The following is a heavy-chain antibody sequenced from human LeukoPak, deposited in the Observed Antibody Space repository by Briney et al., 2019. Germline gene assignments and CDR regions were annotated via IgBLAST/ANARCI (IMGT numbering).Heavy chain of an antibody. CDR2: ISSSSSYI. CDR3: ARGPYSSGWYVFST. CDR1: GFTFSSYS. J-gene: IGHJ5*02. V-gene: IGHV3-21*01. Sequence: GGSLRLSCAASGFTFSSYSMNWVRQAPGKGLEWVSSISSSSSYIYYADSVRGRFTISRDNAKNSLYLQMNSLRAEDTAVYYCARGPYSSGWYVFSTWGQGTLVTVSS. D-gene: IGHD6-19*01.